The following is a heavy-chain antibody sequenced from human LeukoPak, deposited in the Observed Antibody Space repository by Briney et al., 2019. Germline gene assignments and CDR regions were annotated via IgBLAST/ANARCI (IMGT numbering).Heavy chain of an antibody. J-gene: IGHJ4*02. CDR2: IYTSGST. CDR3: ARDSISNWGSRFDY. V-gene: IGHV4-61*02. D-gene: IGHD7-27*01. CDR1: GGSISSGSYY. Sequence: SEALSLTCTVSGGSISSGSYYWSWIRQPVGKGLEWIGRIYTSGSTNYNPSLKSRVTISLDTSKNQFSLKLSSVTAADTAVYYCARDSISNWGSRFDYWGQGTLVTVSS.